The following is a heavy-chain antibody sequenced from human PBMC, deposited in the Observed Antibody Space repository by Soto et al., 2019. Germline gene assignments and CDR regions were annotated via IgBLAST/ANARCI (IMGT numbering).Heavy chain of an antibody. CDR3: ASGYSSGWYPRRLEYYFDY. CDR1: GGSSNDYF. J-gene: IGHJ4*02. D-gene: IGHD6-19*01. Sequence: SETLSLTCAVYGGSSNDYFWSWIRQTPGKGLEWIGEINLGGITKLKPSLRSRVTISLDTSKKQFSLRLRSVTAEDTAVYYCASGYSSGWYPRRLEYYFDYWGQGTLVTVSS. CDR2: INLGGIT. V-gene: IGHV4-34*01.